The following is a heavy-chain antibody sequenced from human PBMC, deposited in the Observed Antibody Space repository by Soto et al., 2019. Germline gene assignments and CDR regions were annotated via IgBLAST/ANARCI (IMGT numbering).Heavy chain of an antibody. CDR2: FIPLFRTP. CDR1: GGTFSSYA. CDR3: ARDNDRLQLGGNYYYILDV. V-gene: IGHV1-69*12. D-gene: IGHD4-4*01. Sequence: QVHLVQSGAEVKEPGSSVKVSCKASGGTFSSYAISWLRQAPGQGLGWMGGFIPLFRTPDYAQKFQGRVTITADESTSTAYMELSSLRSEDTDVYYCARDNDRLQLGGNYYYILDVWGQGTTVTVSS. J-gene: IGHJ6*02.